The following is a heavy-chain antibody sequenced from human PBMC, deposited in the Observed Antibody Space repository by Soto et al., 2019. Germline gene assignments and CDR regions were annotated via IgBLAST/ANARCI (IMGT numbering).Heavy chain of an antibody. Sequence: GGSLRLSCAASGFTFSSYSMNWVRQAPGKGLEWVSYISSGSSTIYYADSVKGRFTISRDNAKNSLYLQMDSLGAEDTAVYYCAKDSITMVRGVIIPNYYGMDVWGQGTTVTVSS. V-gene: IGHV3-48*01. CDR2: ISSGSSTI. J-gene: IGHJ6*02. CDR3: AKDSITMVRGVIIPNYYGMDV. CDR1: GFTFSSYS. D-gene: IGHD3-10*01.